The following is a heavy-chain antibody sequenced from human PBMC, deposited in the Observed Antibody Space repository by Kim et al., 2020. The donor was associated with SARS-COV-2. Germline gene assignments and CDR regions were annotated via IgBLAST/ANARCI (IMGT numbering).Heavy chain of an antibody. V-gene: IGHV3-30*04. D-gene: IGHD6-13*01. CDR2: ISYDGSNK. J-gene: IGHJ5*02. CDR1: GFTFSSYA. Sequence: GGSLRLSCAASGFTFSSYAMHWVRQAPGKGLEWVAVISYDGSNKYYVDSVKGRFTISRDNSKNTLYLQMNSLRAEDTAVYYCARDKTQQQLVHARWFDPWGQGTLVTVSS. CDR3: ARDKTQQQLVHARWFDP.